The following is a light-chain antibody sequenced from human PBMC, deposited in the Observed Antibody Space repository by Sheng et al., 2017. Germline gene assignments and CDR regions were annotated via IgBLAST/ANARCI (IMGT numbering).Light chain of an antibody. CDR1: RGINNY. Sequence: IQMTQSPSSLSASVGDRVTITCRASRGINNYLAWYQQKPGKAPKLLIYGAFILHSGVPSRFSGSGSGTDFTFTISNLQPEDFATYYCQRLDDYPLTFGGGTKVEIK. J-gene: IGKJ4*01. CDR2: GAF. CDR3: QRLDDYPLT. V-gene: IGKV1-9*01.